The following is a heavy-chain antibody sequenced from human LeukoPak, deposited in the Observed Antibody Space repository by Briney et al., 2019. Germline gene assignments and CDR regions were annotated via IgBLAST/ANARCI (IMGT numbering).Heavy chain of an antibody. V-gene: IGHV4-39*07. J-gene: IGHJ6*03. Sequence: PPETLSLTCTVSGGSISSSSYYWGWIRQPPGKGLEWIGSIYTSGSTNYNPSLKSRVTMSVDTSKNQFSLKLSSVTAADTAVYYCAAEATTVTTFHYYYMDVWGKGTTVTVSS. D-gene: IGHD4-11*01. CDR3: AAEATTVTTFHYYYMDV. CDR1: GGSISSSSYY. CDR2: IYTSGST.